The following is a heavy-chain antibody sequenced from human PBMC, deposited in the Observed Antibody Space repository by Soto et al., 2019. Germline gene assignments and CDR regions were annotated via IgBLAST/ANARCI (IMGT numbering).Heavy chain of an antibody. CDR2: ISGSGGSK. D-gene: IGHD1-7*01. CDR3: ATLPPVITGTTYDY. Sequence: GGSLRLSCAASGFTFSTYAMSWVRQGPGKGLEWVSTISGSGGSKYYADSVKGRFTISRDNSKNTLSLQMNSLRIEDTAVDYCATLPPVITGTTYDYWGQGTLVTVSS. V-gene: IGHV3-23*01. CDR1: GFTFSTYA. J-gene: IGHJ4*02.